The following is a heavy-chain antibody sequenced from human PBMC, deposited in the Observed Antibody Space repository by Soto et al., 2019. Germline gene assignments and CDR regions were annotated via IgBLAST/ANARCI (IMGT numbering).Heavy chain of an antibody. CDR1: GFTFTSFA. Sequence: LRVSCSASGFTFTSFAIHWVRQAPGKGLEWVAVISENGVNKYSAESVRGRFVISRDNSKNTVELEMNSLRPEDTAIYFCARRLTKTVSALGYWGQGTLVTVSS. V-gene: IGHV3-30*09. CDR2: ISENGVNK. D-gene: IGHD2-8*01. J-gene: IGHJ4*02. CDR3: ARRLTKTVSALGY.